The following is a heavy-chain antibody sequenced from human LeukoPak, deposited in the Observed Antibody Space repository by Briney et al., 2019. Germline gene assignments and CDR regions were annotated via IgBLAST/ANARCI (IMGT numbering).Heavy chain of an antibody. CDR1: GFTFSSYW. Sequence: GGSLRLSCAASGFTFSSYWMHWVRQAPGKGLVWVSRINSDGSSTNYADSVKGRFTISRDNAKNSLYLQMNSLRAEDTALYYCAKAAGPFDYWGQGTLVTVSS. J-gene: IGHJ4*02. CDR3: AKAAGPFDY. V-gene: IGHV3-74*01. CDR2: INSDGSST.